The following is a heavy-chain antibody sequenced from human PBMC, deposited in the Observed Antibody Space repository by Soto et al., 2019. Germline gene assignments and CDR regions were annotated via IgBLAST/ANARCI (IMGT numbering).Heavy chain of an antibody. CDR1: GFTVSSNY. CDR2: IYSGGST. CDR3: ARAAAAGVFDY. J-gene: IGHJ4*02. V-gene: IGHV3-66*01. Sequence: EVQLVESGGGLVQPGGSLRLSCAASGFTVSSNYMSWVRQAPGKGLEWVSVIYSGGSTYYADSVKGRFTISRDNSKHTLYLQMNSLRAEDTAVYYCARAAAAGVFDYWGQGTLVTVSS. D-gene: IGHD6-13*01.